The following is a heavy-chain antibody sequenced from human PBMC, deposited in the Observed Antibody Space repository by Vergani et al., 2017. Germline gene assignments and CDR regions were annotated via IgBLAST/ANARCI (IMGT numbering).Heavy chain of an antibody. V-gene: IGHV7-4-1*02. CDR3: ARGLCRDEYNVLQY. CDR2: IDTAIGRP. J-gene: IGHJ4*02. Sequence: QVQLEQSGSELREPGASVKVSCKASGYIFYGHLLNWLRQAPGQGLEWLGWIDTAIGRPTYAQCLRGRFVFSVDTSVDSAYLEISSLKADDTAVYYCARGLCRDEYNVLQYWGQGSLVTVSS. D-gene: IGHD5-24*01. CDR1: GYIFYGHL.